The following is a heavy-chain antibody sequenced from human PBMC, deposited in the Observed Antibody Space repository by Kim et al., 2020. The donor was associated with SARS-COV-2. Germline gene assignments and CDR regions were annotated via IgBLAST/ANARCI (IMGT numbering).Heavy chain of an antibody. CDR2: ISYDGSNK. D-gene: IGHD4-17*01. CDR1: GFTFSSYG. V-gene: IGHV3-30*18. CDR3: AKDRYGDYVHALWS. Sequence: GGSLRLSCAASGFTFSSYGMHWVRQAPGKGLEWVAVISYDGSNKYYADSVKGRFTISRDNSKNTLYLQMNSLRAEDTAVYYCAKDRYGDYVHALWSWGQGTLVTVSS. J-gene: IGHJ5*02.